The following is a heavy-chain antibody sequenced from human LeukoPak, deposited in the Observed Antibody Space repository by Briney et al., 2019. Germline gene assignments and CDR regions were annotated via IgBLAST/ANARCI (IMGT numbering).Heavy chain of an antibody. J-gene: IGHJ4*02. Sequence: SVKVSCKASGGTFSSYAISWVRQAPGQGLEWMGRIIPIFGTANYAQKFQGRVTITTDESTSTAYMELSSLRSEDTAVYYCATAQDYGEYVLGYFDYWGQGTLVTVSS. CDR3: ATAQDYGEYVLGYFDY. D-gene: IGHD4-17*01. CDR2: IIPIFGTA. CDR1: GGTFSSYA. V-gene: IGHV1-69*05.